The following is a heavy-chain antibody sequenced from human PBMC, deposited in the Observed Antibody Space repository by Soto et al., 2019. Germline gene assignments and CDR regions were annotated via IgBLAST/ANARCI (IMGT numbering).Heavy chain of an antibody. CDR2: IIPILGIA. CDR1: GGTFSSYT. V-gene: IGHV1-69*08. D-gene: IGHD6-19*01. J-gene: IGHJ4*02. Sequence: QVQLVQSGAEVKKPGSLVKVSCKASGGTFSSYTISWVRQAPGQGLEWMGRIIPILGIANYAQKFQGRVTITADKSTSTAYMELSSLRSEDTAVYYCARDRGIAVAGTCFDYWGQGTLVTVSS. CDR3: ARDRGIAVAGTCFDY.